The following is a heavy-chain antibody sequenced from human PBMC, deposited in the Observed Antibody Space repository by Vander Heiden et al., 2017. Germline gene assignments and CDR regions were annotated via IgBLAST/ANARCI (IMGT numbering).Heavy chain of an antibody. Sequence: QVQLVQSGAEVKKPGASVKVSCKVSGYTLTELSMHWVRQAPGKGLEWMGGFDREDGETIYAQKFQGRVTMTEDTSTDTAYMELSSLRSEDTAVYHCATHGYCSGGSCYSAARYYYYYYGMDVWVQGTTVTVSS. CDR1: GYTLTELS. D-gene: IGHD2-15*01. V-gene: IGHV1-24*01. CDR3: ATHGYCSGGSCYSAARYYYYYYGMDV. CDR2: FDREDGET. J-gene: IGHJ6*02.